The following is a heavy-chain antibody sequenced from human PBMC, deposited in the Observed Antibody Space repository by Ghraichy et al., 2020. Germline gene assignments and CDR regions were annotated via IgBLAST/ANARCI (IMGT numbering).Heavy chain of an antibody. D-gene: IGHD4-17*01. J-gene: IGHJ5*02. V-gene: IGHV3-15*01. Sequence: GGSLRLSCAASGFTFSNAWMSWVRQAPGKGLEWVGRIKSKTDGGTTDYAAPVKGRFTISRDDSKNTLYLQMNSLKTEDTAVYYCTTANMSYGDALLDPDWFDPWGQGTLVTVSS. CDR3: TTANMSYGDALLDPDWFDP. CDR1: GFTFSNAW. CDR2: IKSKTDGGTT.